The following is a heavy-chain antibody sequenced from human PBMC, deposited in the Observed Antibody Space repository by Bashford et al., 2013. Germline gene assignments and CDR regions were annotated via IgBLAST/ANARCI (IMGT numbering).Heavy chain of an antibody. CDR3: DERSLTMVRELFALDYGMDV. J-gene: IGHJ6*02. Sequence: GSLRLSCAASGFTFSSYAMSWVRQAPGKGLEWVSAISGSGGSTYYADSVKGRFTISRDNSKNTLYLQMNSLRAEDTAVYYCDERSLTMVRELFALDYGMDVVGTKGPRSPSP. D-gene: IGHD3-10*01. CDR1: GFTFSSYA. V-gene: IGHV3-23*01. CDR2: ISGSGGST.